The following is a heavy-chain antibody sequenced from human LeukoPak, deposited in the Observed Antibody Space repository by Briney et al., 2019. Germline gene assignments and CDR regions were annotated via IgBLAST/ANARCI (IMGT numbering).Heavy chain of an antibody. CDR1: GGSISSGGSY. V-gene: IGHV4-39*01. CDR3: ARRGYNYGQIDF. CDR2: IYYSGTA. Sequence: SETLSLTCTVSGGSISSGGSYWDWIRHPPGKGLEWIGTIYYSGTAYYHPSLKSRVSISVDTSENKSSLRLSSVTAADTAVYYCARRGYNYGQIDFWGQGTLVTVSS. D-gene: IGHD5-18*01. J-gene: IGHJ4*02.